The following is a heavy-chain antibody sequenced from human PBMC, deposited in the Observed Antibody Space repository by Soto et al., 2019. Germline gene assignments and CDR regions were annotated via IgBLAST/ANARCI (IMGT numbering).Heavy chain of an antibody. CDR3: AREALRYCSSTSRHYFDY. D-gene: IGHD2-2*01. J-gene: IGHJ4*02. CDR2: IWYDGSNK. CDR1: GFTFSSYG. V-gene: IGHV3-33*01. Sequence: GGSLRLSCAASGFTFSSYGMHWVRQAPGKGLEWVAVIWYDGSNKYYADSVKGRFTISRDNSKNTLYLQMNSLRAEDTAVYYCAREALRYCSSTSRHYFDYWGQGTLVTVSS.